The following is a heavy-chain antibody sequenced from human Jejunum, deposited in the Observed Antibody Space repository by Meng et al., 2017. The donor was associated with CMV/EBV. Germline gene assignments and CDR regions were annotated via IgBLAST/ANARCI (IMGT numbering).Heavy chain of an antibody. D-gene: IGHD1-26*01. Sequence: QVHLQHGGAGLFKPSETLSLTCGVYGAPFSGYWSWVRQPPGKGLEWIGEITHSGSTNYNVSLKSRVTISIDTSKNQFSLKLSSVTATDTAVYYCAPGFRSWSGSFSSWGQGTLVTVSS. CDR3: APGFRSWSGSFSS. CDR2: ITHSGST. V-gene: IGHV4-34*01. J-gene: IGHJ4*02. CDR1: GAPFSGY.